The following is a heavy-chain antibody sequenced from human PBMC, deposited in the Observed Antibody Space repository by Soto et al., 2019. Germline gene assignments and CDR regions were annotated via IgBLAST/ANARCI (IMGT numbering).Heavy chain of an antibody. V-gene: IGHV3-33*01. J-gene: IGHJ4*02. CDR1: GFTFSSYG. D-gene: IGHD6-13*01. Sequence: QVQLVESGGGVVQPGRSLRLSCAASGFTFSSYGMHWVRQAPGKGLEWVAVIWYDGSNKYYADSVKGRFTISRDNSKNTLYLQMNSLRAEDTAVYYCARDPRIAAAGTGVHFDYWGQGTLVTVSS. CDR3: ARDPRIAAAGTGVHFDY. CDR2: IWYDGSNK.